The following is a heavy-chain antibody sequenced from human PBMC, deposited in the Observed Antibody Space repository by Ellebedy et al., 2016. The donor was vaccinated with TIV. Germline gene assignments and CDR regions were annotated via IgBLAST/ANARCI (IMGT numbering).Heavy chain of an antibody. CDR3: ARVPRGTYYDFWSGYYLWYFDL. D-gene: IGHD3-3*01. V-gene: IGHV1-8*01. J-gene: IGHJ2*01. CDR1: GYTFTSYD. CDR2: MNPNSGNT. Sequence: ASVKVSXXASGYTFTSYDINWVRQATGQGLEWMGWMNPNSGNTGYAQKFQGRVTMTRNTSISTAYMELSSLRSEDTAVYYCARVPRGTYYDFWSGYYLWYFDLWGRGTLVTVSS.